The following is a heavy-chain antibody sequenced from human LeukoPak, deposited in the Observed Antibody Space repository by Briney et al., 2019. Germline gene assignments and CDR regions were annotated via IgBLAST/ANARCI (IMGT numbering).Heavy chain of an antibody. D-gene: IGHD3-3*01. CDR1: GGTFSSYA. CDR3: ARAPADDWSGYNNWFDP. J-gene: IGHJ5*02. Sequence: ASVKVSCKASGGTFSSYAISWVRQAPGQGLEWMGGIIPIFGTANYAQKFQGRVTITADESTSTAYMELSSLRPEDTAVYYCARAPADDWSGYNNWFDPWGQGTLVTVSS. V-gene: IGHV1-69*13. CDR2: IIPIFGTA.